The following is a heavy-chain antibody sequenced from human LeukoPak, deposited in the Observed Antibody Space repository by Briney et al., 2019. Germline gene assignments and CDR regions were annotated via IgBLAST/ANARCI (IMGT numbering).Heavy chain of an antibody. CDR3: AREYGHYYDSSGYYSGRHWFDP. CDR1: GYTFTSYG. J-gene: IGHJ5*02. CDR2: ISAYNGNT. Sequence: ASVKVSCKASGYTFTSYGISWVRQAPGQGLEWMGWISAYNGNTNYAQKLQGRVTMTTDTSTSTAYMELRSLRSDDTAVYYCAREYGHYYDSSGYYSGRHWFDPWGQGTLVTVSS. V-gene: IGHV1-18*01. D-gene: IGHD3-22*01.